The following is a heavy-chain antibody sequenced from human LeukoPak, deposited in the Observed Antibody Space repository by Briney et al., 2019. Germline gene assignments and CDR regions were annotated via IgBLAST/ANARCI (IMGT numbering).Heavy chain of an antibody. CDR1: GFTFSDYY. D-gene: IGHD3-9*01. CDR3: ARDLLQYFDWLPTDY. CDR2: ISSSGSTI. J-gene: IGHJ4*02. V-gene: IGHV3-11*01. Sequence: GGSLRLSCAASGFTFSDYYMSWIRQAPGKGLEWVSYISSSGSTIYYADSVKGRFTISRDNAKNSLYLQMNSLRAEDTAVYYCARDLLQYFDWLPTDYWGQGTLVTVSS.